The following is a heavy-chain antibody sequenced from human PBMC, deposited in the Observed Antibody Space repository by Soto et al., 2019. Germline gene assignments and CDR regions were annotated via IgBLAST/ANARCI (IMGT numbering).Heavy chain of an antibody. CDR1: GYTFTSYG. CDR2: ISANNGNT. D-gene: IGHD3-22*01. CDR3: ASSYYYDSSGYDYGMDV. Sequence: ASVKVSCKASGYTFTSYGISWVRQAPGQGLEWMGWISANNGNTNYAQKFQGRVTMTTDTSTSTAYMELSSLRSEDTAVYYCASSYYYDSSGYDYGMDVWGQGTTVTVSS. J-gene: IGHJ6*02. V-gene: IGHV1-18*01.